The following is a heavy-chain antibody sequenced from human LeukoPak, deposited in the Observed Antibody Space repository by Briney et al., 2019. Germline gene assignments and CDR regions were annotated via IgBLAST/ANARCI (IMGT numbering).Heavy chain of an antibody. D-gene: IGHD3-16*01. Sequence: GGSLRLSCAASGFTFSSYGMHWVRQAPGKGLEWVAVISYDGSNKYYADSVKGRFTISRDNSKNTLHLQMNSLRAEDTAVYYCAKDAFTVAVNWFDPWGQGTLVTVSS. J-gene: IGHJ5*02. CDR3: AKDAFTVAVNWFDP. V-gene: IGHV3-30*18. CDR1: GFTFSSYG. CDR2: ISYDGSNK.